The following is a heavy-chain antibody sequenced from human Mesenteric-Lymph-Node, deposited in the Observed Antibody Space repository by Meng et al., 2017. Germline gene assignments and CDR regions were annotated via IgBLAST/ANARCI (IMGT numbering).Heavy chain of an antibody. Sequence: ASVKVSCKASGYTFTSYGISWVRQAPGQGLEWMGWISAYNGNTNYAQKLQGRVTMTTDTSTSTAYMELRSLRSDDTAVYYCARVSAFGYCSGGSCYSEYFQHWGQGTLVTVSS. CDR3: ARVSAFGYCSGGSCYSEYFQH. J-gene: IGHJ1*01. D-gene: IGHD2-15*01. CDR2: ISAYNGNT. V-gene: IGHV1-18*01. CDR1: GYTFTSYG.